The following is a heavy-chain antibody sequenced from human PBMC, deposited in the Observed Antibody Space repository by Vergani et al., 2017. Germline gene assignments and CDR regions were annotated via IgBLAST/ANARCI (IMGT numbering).Heavy chain of an antibody. Sequence: QIQLVQSGAEVKKPGASVKVSCKASGYTFTSYGISWVRQAPGQGLEWMGWISAYNGNTNYAQKLQGRVTMTTDTSTSTAYMELRSLRSDDTAVYYCAKELRAAISYYYYYMDVWGKGTTVTVSS. CDR1: GYTFTSYG. V-gene: IGHV1-18*01. J-gene: IGHJ6*03. D-gene: IGHD2-2*02. CDR2: ISAYNGNT. CDR3: AKELRAAISYYYYYMDV.